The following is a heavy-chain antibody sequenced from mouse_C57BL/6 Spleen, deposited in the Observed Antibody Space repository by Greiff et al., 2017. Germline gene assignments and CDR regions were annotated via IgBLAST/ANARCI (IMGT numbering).Heavy chain of an antibody. V-gene: IGHV1-26*01. D-gene: IGHD1-1*01. CDR2: INPNTGGT. CDR3: ARGAPLYGSSWGWFAY. CDR1: GYTFTDYY. J-gene: IGHJ3*01. Sequence: EVQLQQSGPELVKPGASVKISCKASGYTFTDYYMNWVKQSHGKSLEWIGDINPNTGGTSYNQKFKGKATLTVDKSSSTAYMELRSLTSEDSAVYYCARGAPLYGSSWGWFAYWGQGTLVTVSA.